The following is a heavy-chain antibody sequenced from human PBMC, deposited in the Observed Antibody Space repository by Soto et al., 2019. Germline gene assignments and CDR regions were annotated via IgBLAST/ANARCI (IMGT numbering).Heavy chain of an antibody. D-gene: IGHD5-12*01. CDR3: ARDRTGYSGYDIGIGS. V-gene: IGHV3-33*01. Sequence: QVQLVESGGGVVQPGRSLRLSCAASGFIFSRYGMHWVRQAPGMGLEWVAVIWYDGSNKYYADSVKGRFTISRDNSKNTLYLQMNSLRAEDTAVYYCARDRTGYSGYDIGIGSWGQGTLVTVSS. CDR1: GFIFSRYG. J-gene: IGHJ4*02. CDR2: IWYDGSNK.